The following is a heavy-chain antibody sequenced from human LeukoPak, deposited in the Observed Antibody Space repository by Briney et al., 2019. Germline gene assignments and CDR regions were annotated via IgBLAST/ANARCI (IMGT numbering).Heavy chain of an antibody. CDR1: GGSFSGYY. CDR2: INHSGST. D-gene: IGHD3-16*01. J-gene: IGHJ4*02. CDR3: ARGRIWGSSPFDY. Sequence: SETLSLTCAVYGGSFSGYYWSWIRQPPGKGLEWIGEINHSGSTNYNPSLKSRVTISVDTSKNQFSLKLSSVTAADTAVYYCARGRIWGSSPFDYWGQGTLVTVSS. V-gene: IGHV4-34*01.